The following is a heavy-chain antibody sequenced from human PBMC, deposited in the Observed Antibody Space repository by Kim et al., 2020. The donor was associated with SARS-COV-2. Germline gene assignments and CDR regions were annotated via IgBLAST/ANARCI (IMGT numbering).Heavy chain of an antibody. V-gene: IGHV3-49*03. CDR3: TRAGPYCGGDCYHDAFDI. Sequence: GGSLRLSCTASGFTFGDYAMSWFRQAPGKGLEWVGFIRSKAYGGTTEYAASVKGRFTISRDDSKSIAYLQMNSLKTEDTAVYYCTRAGPYCGGDCYHDAFDIWGQGTMVTVSS. CDR2: IRSKAYGGTT. J-gene: IGHJ3*02. D-gene: IGHD2-21*02. CDR1: GFTFGDYA.